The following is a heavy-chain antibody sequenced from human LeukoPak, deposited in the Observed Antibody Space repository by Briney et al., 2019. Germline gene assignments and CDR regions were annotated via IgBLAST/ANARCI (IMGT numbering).Heavy chain of an antibody. V-gene: IGHV5-51*01. CDR1: GYSFASYW. D-gene: IGHD2-15*01. Sequence: GESLKISCKGSGYSFASYWIGWVRQMPGKGLEWMGIIYPGDSDTRYSPSFQGQVTISADKSISTAYLQWSSLKASDTAMYYCARHPVHPHSEFDYWGQGTLVTVSS. J-gene: IGHJ4*02. CDR2: IYPGDSDT. CDR3: ARHPVHPHSEFDY.